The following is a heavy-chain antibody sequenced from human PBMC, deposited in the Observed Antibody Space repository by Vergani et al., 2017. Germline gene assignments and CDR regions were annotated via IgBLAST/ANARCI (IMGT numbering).Heavy chain of an antibody. CDR1: GFTFSSYA. Sequence: EVQPVESGGGLVKPGGSLRLSCGASGFTFSSYAMTWVRLAPGKGLQWVSAISGSGGNTFYTDSVKGRFTISMDIANNTLYLQVRSLRLEDTGVYHCVRDRALCAAGRCYTEAWDYWGQGTPVTVSS. CDR2: ISGSGGNT. V-gene: IGHV3-23*04. CDR3: VRDRALCAAGRCYTEAWDY. D-gene: IGHD2-2*02. J-gene: IGHJ4*02.